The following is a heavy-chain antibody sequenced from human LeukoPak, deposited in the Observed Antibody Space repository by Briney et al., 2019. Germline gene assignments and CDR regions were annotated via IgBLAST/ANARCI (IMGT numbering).Heavy chain of an antibody. CDR2: ISYDGSNK. Sequence: GMSLRLSCVVSEFTFSSYGMHWVRQVPGKGLEWVAVISYDGSNKYYADSVKGRITISRDDSKNTLYLQMNSLRAEDTAVYYCARGVGYYDSSGTIDYWGQGTLVTVSS. CDR3: ARGVGYYDSSGTIDY. V-gene: IGHV3-30*03. CDR1: EFTFSSYG. D-gene: IGHD3-22*01. J-gene: IGHJ4*02.